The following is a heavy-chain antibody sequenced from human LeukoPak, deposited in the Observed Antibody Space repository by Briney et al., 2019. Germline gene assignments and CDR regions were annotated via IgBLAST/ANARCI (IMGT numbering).Heavy chain of an antibody. V-gene: IGHV3-74*01. Sequence: QPGGSLRLSCAASGFTFSSYWMHWVRQAPGKGLVWVSRIKSDGSNTNYADSVKGRFTISRDNAKNTLHLQMNSLRAEDTAVYYCARDLKRYFDCWGQGTLVTVSS. J-gene: IGHJ4*02. CDR3: ARDLKRYFDC. CDR1: GFTFSSYW. CDR2: IKSDGSNT. D-gene: IGHD3-9*01.